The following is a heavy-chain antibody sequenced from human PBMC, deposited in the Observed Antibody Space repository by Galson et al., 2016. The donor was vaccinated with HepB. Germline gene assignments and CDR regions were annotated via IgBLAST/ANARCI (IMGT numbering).Heavy chain of an antibody. CDR2: FDPEDGER. CDR1: GYTLTKLS. CDR3: ATPRIQGEVIPLDI. D-gene: IGHD3-3*01. J-gene: IGHJ3*02. V-gene: IGHV1-24*01. Sequence: SVKVSCTVSGYTLTKLSMHWVRQAPGKGPEWMGGFDPEDGERIYAQKFQGRATMTEDTSTDTAYMELSSMRSEDTAVYYGATPRIQGEVIPLDIWGQGTMVTVSS.